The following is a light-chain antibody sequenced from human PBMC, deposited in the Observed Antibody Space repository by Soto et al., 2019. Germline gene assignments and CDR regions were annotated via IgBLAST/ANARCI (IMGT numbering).Light chain of an antibody. CDR2: AAS. CDR3: QQTNTFPFT. J-gene: IGKJ3*01. Sequence: DIXLTQSPSSVSASVGDXVTITXXASRXXRSWLVWYQQKPGKAPTLLIDAASRLQSGVPSRFSGSGSGTDFTLSITSLRPEDFATYFCQQTNTFPFTFGPGTKVDIK. CDR1: RXXRSW. V-gene: IGKV1-12*01.